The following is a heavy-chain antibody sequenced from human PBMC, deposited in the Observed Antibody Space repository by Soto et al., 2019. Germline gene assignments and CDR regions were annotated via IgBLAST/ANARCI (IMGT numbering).Heavy chain of an antibody. D-gene: IGHD3-10*01. Sequence: GSLRLCCTASVFTLQNYAMAWVRQAPGKGLEWVSTLIGGHYGTAYSYSVKGRFTVSRDNSKNCLYLQMNSLGVEDTAMYFCAKGKSTGDIDWFDPWGQGSLVTVSS. V-gene: IGHV3-23*01. CDR3: AKGKSTGDIDWFDP. J-gene: IGHJ5*02. CDR2: LIGGHYGT. CDR1: VFTLQNYA.